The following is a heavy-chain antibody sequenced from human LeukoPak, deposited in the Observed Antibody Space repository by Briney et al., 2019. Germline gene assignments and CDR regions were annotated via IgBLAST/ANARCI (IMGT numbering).Heavy chain of an antibody. J-gene: IGHJ4*02. CDR2: INHSGST. D-gene: IGHD6-13*01. CDR1: GGSFSGYY. CDR3: ARGLGGGRRSYSSSWSFDC. V-gene: IGHV4-34*01. Sequence: SETLSLTCAVYGGSFSGYYWSWVRQPPGKGLEWIGEINHSGSTNYNPSLKSRVTISVDTSKNQFSLKLSSVTAADTAVYYCARGLGGGRRSYSSSWSFDCWGQGTLVTVSS.